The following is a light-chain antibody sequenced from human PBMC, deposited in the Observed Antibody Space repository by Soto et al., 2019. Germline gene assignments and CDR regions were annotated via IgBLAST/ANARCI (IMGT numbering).Light chain of an antibody. J-gene: IGLJ3*02. CDR1: TSNIGSNY. V-gene: IGLV1-47*01. CDR2: RHD. Sequence: LTQPPSASGTPGQRVTISCSGSTSNIGSNYVYWYQQVPGTAPKLLIYRHDQRPSGVPDRFSGSRSGTSASLAISGLRSEDEADYYCASWDDSLSGEVFGGGTKLTVL. CDR3: ASWDDSLSGEV.